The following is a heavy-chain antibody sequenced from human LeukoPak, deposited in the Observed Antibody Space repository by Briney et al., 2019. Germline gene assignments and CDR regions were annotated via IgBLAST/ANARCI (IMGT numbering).Heavy chain of an antibody. D-gene: IGHD4-17*01. CDR1: GGSFSDYN. J-gene: IGHJ5*02. CDR2: INHSGAT. Sequence: SETLSLTCAVYGGSFSDYNWNWVRQPPGKGLEWIGEINHSGATNYNPSLKSRVIISVDTSKNQFSLKVNHVTAADTAVYYCARGSPKYGSWGQGTLVTVSS. CDR3: ARGSPKYGS. V-gene: IGHV4-34*01.